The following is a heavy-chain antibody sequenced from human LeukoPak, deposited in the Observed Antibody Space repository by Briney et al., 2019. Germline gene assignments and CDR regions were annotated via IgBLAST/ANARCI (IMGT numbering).Heavy chain of an antibody. CDR3: ARGEGYSGSGTYYNVYFYYGMDV. CDR2: INPISGGT. V-gene: IGHV1-2*02. D-gene: IGHD3-10*01. Sequence: VASVRVSCKASGYTFTGYYMHWVRQAPGQGLEWMGWINPISGGTNYAQKFQGRVTMTRDTSISTAYMELRSLRSDDTAVYYCARGEGYSGSGTYYNVYFYYGMDVWGQGTTVSVSS. CDR1: GYTFTGYY. J-gene: IGHJ6*02.